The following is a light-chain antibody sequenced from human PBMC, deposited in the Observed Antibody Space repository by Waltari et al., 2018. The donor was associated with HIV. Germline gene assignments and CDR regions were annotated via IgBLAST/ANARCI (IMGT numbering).Light chain of an antibody. CDR2: WAS. CDR3: QQHYSSPRT. CDR1: QSVLYSSNNKNY. Sequence: VTRSPDPRVGYLGGRASINCKSSQSVLYSSNNKNYLAWYQHKPVQPPKLLIYWASTRESGVPARFSGSGSGTDFTLSISSLQAEDVAVYYCQQHYSSPRTFGQGTKVEIK. J-gene: IGKJ1*01. V-gene: IGKV4-1*01.